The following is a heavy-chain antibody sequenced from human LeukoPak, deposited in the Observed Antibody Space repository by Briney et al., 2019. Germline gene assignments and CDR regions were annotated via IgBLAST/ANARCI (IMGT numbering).Heavy chain of an antibody. CDR1: AYGFTTYW. Sequence: GESLKISCKGSAYGFTTYWIGWVRQMPGKGLEWMGIIYPDDSITRYNPSFQGQVTISADKSISTAYLQWSSLRASDTAMYYCATSPPTLDYYMDVWGKGTTVTVSS. CDR3: ATSPPTLDYYMDV. V-gene: IGHV5-51*01. CDR2: IYPDDSIT. J-gene: IGHJ6*03. D-gene: IGHD2/OR15-2a*01.